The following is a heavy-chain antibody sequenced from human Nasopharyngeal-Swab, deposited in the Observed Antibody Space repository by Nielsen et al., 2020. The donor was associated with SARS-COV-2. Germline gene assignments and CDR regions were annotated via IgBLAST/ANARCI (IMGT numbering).Heavy chain of an antibody. CDR3: ARRYFDSLYGMDV. J-gene: IGHJ6*02. V-gene: IGHV4-59*01. CDR1: GGPISSYY. D-gene: IGHD3-9*01. Sequence: SETLSLTCTAPGGPISSYYWSWIRQLPGKGLEWIGYMYYSGSTKYNPSLKSRVTISVDRSKNQFSLRLSSVTAADTAVYYCARRYFDSLYGMDVWGQGTTVTVSS. CDR2: MYYSGST.